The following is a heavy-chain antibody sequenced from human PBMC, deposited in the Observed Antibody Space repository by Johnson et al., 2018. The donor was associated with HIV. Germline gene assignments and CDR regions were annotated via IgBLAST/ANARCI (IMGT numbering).Heavy chain of an antibody. CDR3: AREVDAFDM. V-gene: IGHV3-53*01. CDR2: SWNSGSI. CDR1: GFTVSSNY. J-gene: IGHJ3*02. Sequence: VQLVESGGGLIQPGGSLRLSCAASGFTVSSNYMSWVRQAPGKGLEWVSGISWNSGSIGYGDSVKGRFTISRDNAKNTLYLQMNSLTAEDTAVYYCAREVDAFDMWGQGTLVTVSS.